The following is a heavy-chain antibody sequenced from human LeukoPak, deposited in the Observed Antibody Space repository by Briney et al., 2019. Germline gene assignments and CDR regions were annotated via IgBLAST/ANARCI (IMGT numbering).Heavy chain of an antibody. Sequence: PSETLSLTCTVSGGSISSYYWSWIRQPAGKGLESIGHISTSGSTNYNPSLKSRVTMSVDTSKNQFSLKLTSVTAADTAVYYCARTMEGYCSGGSCYQYSYYMDVWGKGTTVTVSS. D-gene: IGHD2-15*01. CDR2: ISTSGST. CDR1: GGSISSYY. J-gene: IGHJ6*03. CDR3: ARTMEGYCSGGSCYQYSYYMDV. V-gene: IGHV4-4*07.